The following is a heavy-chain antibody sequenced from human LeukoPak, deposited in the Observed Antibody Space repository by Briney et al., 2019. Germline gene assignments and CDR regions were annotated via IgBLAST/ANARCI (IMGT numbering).Heavy chain of an antibody. Sequence: PGGSLRLSCAASGFTFSSYWMNWARQAPGKGLEWVASINHNGNVNYYVDSVKGRFTISRDNAKNSLYLQMSNLRAEDTAVYFCARGGGLVVWGQGATVTVPS. D-gene: IGHD3-16*01. CDR2: INHNGNVN. CDR3: ARGGGLVV. J-gene: IGHJ6*02. CDR1: GFTFSSYW. V-gene: IGHV3-7*03.